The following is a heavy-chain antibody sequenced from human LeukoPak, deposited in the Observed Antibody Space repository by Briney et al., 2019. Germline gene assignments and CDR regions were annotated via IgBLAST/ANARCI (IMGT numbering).Heavy chain of an antibody. V-gene: IGHV4-31*03. CDR2: IYYSGST. D-gene: IGHD3-10*01. J-gene: IGHJ6*02. Sequence: SQTLSLTCTVSGGSISSGGYYWSWIRQHPGKGLEWIGYIYYSGSTYYNPSLKSRVTISVDTSKNQFSLKLSSVTAADTAVYYCAKDNTMIRGIIYYGMDVWGQGTTVTVSS. CDR1: GGSISSGGYY. CDR3: AKDNTMIRGIIYYGMDV.